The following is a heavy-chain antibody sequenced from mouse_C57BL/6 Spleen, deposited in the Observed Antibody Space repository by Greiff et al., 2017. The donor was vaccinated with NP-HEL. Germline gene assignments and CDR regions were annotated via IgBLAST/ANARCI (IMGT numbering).Heavy chain of an antibody. CDR3: ARGGYVYAMDY. D-gene: IGHD2-2*01. V-gene: IGHV1-82*01. CDR1: GYAFSSSW. CDR2: IYPGDGDT. Sequence: QVQLKQSGPELVKPGASVKISCKASGYAFSSSWMNWVKQRPGKGLEWIGRIYPGDGDTNYNGKVKGKATLTADKSSSTAYMQLSSLTSEDSAVYFCARGGYVYAMDYWGQGTSVTVSS. J-gene: IGHJ4*01.